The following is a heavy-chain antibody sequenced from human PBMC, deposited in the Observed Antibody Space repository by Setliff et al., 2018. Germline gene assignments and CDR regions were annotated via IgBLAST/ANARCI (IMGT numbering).Heavy chain of an antibody. V-gene: IGHV1-69*06. D-gene: IGHD3-22*01. CDR2: IIPIFGTA. Sequence: SVKVSCKASGGTFSSYAISWVRQAPGQGLEWMGGIIPIFGTANYAQKFQGRVTITADKSTSTAYMELSRLRSEDTAVYYCARAPSSTVINWFDPWGQGTLVTVSS. CDR3: ARAPSSTVINWFDP. J-gene: IGHJ5*02. CDR1: GGTFSSYA.